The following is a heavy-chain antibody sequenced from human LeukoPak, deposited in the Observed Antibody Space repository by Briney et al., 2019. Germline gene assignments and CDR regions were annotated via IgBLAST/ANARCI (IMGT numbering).Heavy chain of an antibody. D-gene: IGHD1-26*01. J-gene: IGHJ4*02. CDR2: INYSGGT. Sequence: SETLSLTCTVSGGSVSSGSYYWNWIRQPPGKGLEWIGYINYSGGTNYNPSLKSRVTISIDTSKNQFSLKLSSVTAADMAVYYCAVGVGATDYWGQGTLVTVSS. V-gene: IGHV4-61*01. CDR3: AVGVGATDY. CDR1: GGSVSSGSYY.